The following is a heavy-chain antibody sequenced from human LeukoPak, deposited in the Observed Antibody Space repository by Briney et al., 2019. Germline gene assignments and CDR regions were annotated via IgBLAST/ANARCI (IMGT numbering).Heavy chain of an antibody. CDR3: ARELAARFDY. V-gene: IGHV4-34*01. Sequence: SETLSLTCAVYGGSFSGYYWSWIRQPPGKGLEWIGEINHSGSTNYNPSLKSRVTISVDTSKSQFSLKLSSVTAADTAVYYCARELAARFDYWGQGTLVTVSS. J-gene: IGHJ4*02. CDR1: GGSFSGYY. D-gene: IGHD6-13*01. CDR2: INHSGST.